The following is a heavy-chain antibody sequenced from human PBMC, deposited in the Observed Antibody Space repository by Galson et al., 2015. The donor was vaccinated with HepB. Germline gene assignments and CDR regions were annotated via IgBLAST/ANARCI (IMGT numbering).Heavy chain of an antibody. CDR1: GRSISSSSYY. CDR3: ADSTAYYRRGTQYFQH. CDR2: TYYSGST. Sequence: SETLSLTCTVSGRSISSSSYYCGWIRQPPGKGLEWTGSTYYSGSTYYNPSPKSRFTISVDTSKNQFSLKLSSVTAADTAVYYCADSTAYYRRGTQYFQHWGQGTLVTVSS. J-gene: IGHJ1*01. V-gene: IGHV4-39*07. D-gene: IGHD3-22*01.